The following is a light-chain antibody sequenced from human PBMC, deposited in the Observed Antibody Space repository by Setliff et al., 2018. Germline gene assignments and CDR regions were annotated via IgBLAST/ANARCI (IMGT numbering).Light chain of an antibody. CDR3: LSYTSKTTHAL. CDR2: DVN. Sequence: QSALTQPASVSGSPGQSITISCTGTSSDVGGYKYVSWYQHHPGKAPKVVIYDVNQRPSGVSNRFSGSKSGNTASLTISGLQAEDEADYYCLSYTSKTTHALFAGGTKVTVL. J-gene: IGLJ2*01. V-gene: IGLV2-14*03. CDR1: SSDVGGYKY.